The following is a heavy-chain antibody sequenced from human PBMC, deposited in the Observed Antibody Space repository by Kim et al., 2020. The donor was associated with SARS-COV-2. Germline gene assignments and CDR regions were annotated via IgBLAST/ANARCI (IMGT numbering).Heavy chain of an antibody. CDR1: GFTFSSYA. V-gene: IGHV3-23*01. CDR3: ASRAAGGKNYFDY. CDR2: IGVGAST. J-gene: IGHJ4*02. D-gene: IGHD6-25*01. Sequence: GGSLRLSCAASGFTFSSYAMNWVRQAPGKGLEWVSFIGVGASTCYADSVKGRFTISRDNSKNTLYLQMYSLGAEDTAVYYCASRAAGGKNYFDYWGQGTLVTVSS.